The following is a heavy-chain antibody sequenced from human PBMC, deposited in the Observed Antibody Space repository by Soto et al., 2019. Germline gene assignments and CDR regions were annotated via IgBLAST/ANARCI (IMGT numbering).Heavy chain of an antibody. CDR1: GDSIGTTHSY. CDR2: IHYSGST. J-gene: IGHJ4*02. D-gene: IGHD2-8*01. CDR3: ARHEGNGNVWPLDY. Sequence: PSGTLSLTCTVSGDSIGTTHSYWAWIRQSPGMGLEWIGNIHYSGSTYYMPSLRSRVTLSVDTSKNQFSLRLTSVTAEDTAVYYCARHEGNGNVWPLDYWGQGILVTVSS. V-gene: IGHV4-39*01.